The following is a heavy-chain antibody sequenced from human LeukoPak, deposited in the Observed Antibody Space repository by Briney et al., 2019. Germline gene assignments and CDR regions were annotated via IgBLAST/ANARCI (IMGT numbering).Heavy chain of an antibody. D-gene: IGHD6-13*01. CDR2: IKSKTDGGTT. V-gene: IGHV3-15*01. J-gene: IGHJ4*02. CDR3: TTDIPFHLYPPHNLDSWDYSSWYEFDY. Sequence: GGSLRLSCAASGFTFSNAWMSWVRQAPGKGLEWVGRIKSKTDGGTTDYAAPVKGRFTISRDDSKNTLYLQMNSLKTEDTAVYYCTTDIPFHLYPPHNLDSWDYSSWYEFDYWGQGTLVTVSS. CDR1: GFTFSNAW.